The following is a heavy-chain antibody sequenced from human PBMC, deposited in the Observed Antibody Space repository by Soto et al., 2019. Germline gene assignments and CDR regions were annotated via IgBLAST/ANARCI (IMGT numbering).Heavy chain of an antibody. CDR2: INPNSGGT. D-gene: IGHD4-17*01. CDR3: ARDSAFWDGVTTPHYYYGMDV. J-gene: IGHJ6*02. CDR1: GYTFTGYY. V-gene: IGHV1-2*04. Sequence: GASVKVSCKASGYTFTGYYMHWVRQAPGQGLEWMGWINPNSGGTNYAQKFQGWVTMTRDTSISTAYMELSRLRSDDTAVYYCARDSAFWDGVTTPHYYYGMDVWGQGTTVTVSS.